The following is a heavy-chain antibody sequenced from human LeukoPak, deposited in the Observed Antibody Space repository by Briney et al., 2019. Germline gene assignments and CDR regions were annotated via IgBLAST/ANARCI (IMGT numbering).Heavy chain of an antibody. CDR2: ISYNGYGT. CDR3: ARVHFWSGYTYQDYFYYMYV. CDR1: GFSFSKFA. V-gene: IGHV3-64*01. J-gene: IGHJ6*03. Sequence: GGSLSLSCAASGFSFSKFAMHWVRQPPGRGLESVSGISYNGYGTYYANSVQGRFTISRDNSKKTLSLQVGSLRVEDMVVYYCARVHFWSGYTYQDYFYYMYVWGKGTAVTVSS. D-gene: IGHD3-3*02.